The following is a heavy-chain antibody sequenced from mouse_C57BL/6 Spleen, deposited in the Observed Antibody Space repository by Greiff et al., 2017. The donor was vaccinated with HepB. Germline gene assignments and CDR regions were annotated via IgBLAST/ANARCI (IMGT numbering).Heavy chain of an antibody. Sequence: EVQLQQSGPVLVKPGASVKMSCKASGYTFTDYYMNWVKQSHGKSLEWIGVINPYNGGTSYNQKFKGKATLTVDKSSSTAYMELNSLTSEDSAVYYCARRDPPDVDYWGQGTTLTVSS. J-gene: IGHJ2*01. CDR2: INPYNGGT. CDR1: GYTFTDYY. V-gene: IGHV1-19*01. CDR3: ARRDPPDVDY.